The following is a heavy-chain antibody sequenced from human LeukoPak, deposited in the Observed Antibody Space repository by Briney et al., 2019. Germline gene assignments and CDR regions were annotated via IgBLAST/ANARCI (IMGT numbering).Heavy chain of an antibody. Sequence: ASVKVSCKASGYTFTSYDINWVRQATGQGLEWMGWMNPNSGNTGYAQKFQGRVTMTRNTSISTAYMELSSLRSEDTAVYYCARGPPTKYCSSTCCGAYYYYGMDVWGQGTTVTVSS. J-gene: IGHJ6*02. V-gene: IGHV1-8*01. CDR2: MNPNSGNT. D-gene: IGHD2-2*01. CDR1: GYTFTSYD. CDR3: ARGPPTKYCSSTCCGAYYYYGMDV.